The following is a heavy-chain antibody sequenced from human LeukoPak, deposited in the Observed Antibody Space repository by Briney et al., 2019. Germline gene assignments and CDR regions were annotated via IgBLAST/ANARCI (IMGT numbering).Heavy chain of an antibody. CDR1: GGSISSSNW. CDR2: IYHSGST. J-gene: IGHJ4*02. V-gene: IGHV4-4*02. D-gene: IGHD6-13*01. Sequence: PSETLSLTCAVSGGSISSSNWWSWVRQPPGKGLEWIGEIYHSGSTNYNPSLKSRVTISVDKSKNQFSLKLSSVTAADTAVYYCAKRADAYSSSWYGFDYWGQGTLVTVSS. CDR3: AKRADAYSSSWYGFDY.